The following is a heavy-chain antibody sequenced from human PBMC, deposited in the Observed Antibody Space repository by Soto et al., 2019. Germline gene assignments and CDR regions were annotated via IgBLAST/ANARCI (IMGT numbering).Heavy chain of an antibody. CDR1: GGSISSSSYY. CDR2: IYYSGST. D-gene: IGHD3-3*01. V-gene: IGHV4-39*01. Sequence: SETLSLTCTVSGGSISSSSYYWGWIRQPPGKGLEWIGSIYYSGSTYYNPSLKSRVTISVDTSKNQFSLKLSSVTAADTAVYYCARHGDFYDFCSGGNWFDPWGQGTLVTVSS. J-gene: IGHJ5*02. CDR3: ARHGDFYDFCSGGNWFDP.